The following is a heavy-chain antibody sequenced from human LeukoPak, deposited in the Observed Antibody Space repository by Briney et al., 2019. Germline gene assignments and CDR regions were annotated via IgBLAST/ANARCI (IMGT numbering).Heavy chain of an antibody. J-gene: IGHJ1*01. V-gene: IGHV3-9*03. CDR1: GFTFDDYA. D-gene: IGHD4-23*01. CDR3: AKGTLYDGNLESEYFQH. Sequence: QPGRSLRLSCAASGFTFDDYAMHWVRQAPGKGLEWVSGISWNSGSIGYADSVKGRFTISRDNAKNSLYLQMNSLRAEDMALYYCAKGTLYDGNLESEYFQHWGQGTLVTVSS. CDR2: ISWNSGSI.